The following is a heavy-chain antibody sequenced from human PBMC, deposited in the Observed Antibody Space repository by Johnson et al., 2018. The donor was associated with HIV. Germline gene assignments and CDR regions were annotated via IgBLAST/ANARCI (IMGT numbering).Heavy chain of an antibody. V-gene: IGHV3-20*04. Sequence: VQVVESGGGVIRPGGSLRLSCAASGFTFDDYGMSWVRQAPGKGLEWVSGINWNGGSTGYADSVKGRVTISRDNAKNSLYLQMNSLRAEDTAVYYCAREVDTSWLSAFDIWGQGTMVTVSS. CDR2: INWNGGST. CDR1: GFTFDDYG. CDR3: AREVDTSWLSAFDI. D-gene: IGHD5-18*01. J-gene: IGHJ3*02.